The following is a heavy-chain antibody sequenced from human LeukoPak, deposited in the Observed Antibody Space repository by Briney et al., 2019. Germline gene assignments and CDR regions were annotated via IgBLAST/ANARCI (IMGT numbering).Heavy chain of an antibody. CDR2: IIPIFGTA. V-gene: IGHV1-69*01. CDR1: GGTFSSYA. Sequence: ASVKVSCKASGGTFSSYAISWVRQAPGQGLEWMGGIIPIFGTANYAQKFQGRVTITADESTSTAYMELSSLRSEDTAVYYCARESGGIAAAPGYYWGQGTLVTVSS. D-gene: IGHD6-13*01. CDR3: ARESGGIAAAPGYY. J-gene: IGHJ4*02.